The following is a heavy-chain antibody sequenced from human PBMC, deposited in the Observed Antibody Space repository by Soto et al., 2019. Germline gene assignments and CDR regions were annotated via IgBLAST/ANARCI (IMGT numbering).Heavy chain of an antibody. Sequence: QVQLVQSGAEEKKPGASVKVSCKASGYTFTSYAMHWVRQAPGQRLEWLGWINAGNGNTKDSQKFQGRVTITRDTSASTAYMELVSLRSEDTAVYYGARSIVVVTALDYWGQGTLVTVSA. J-gene: IGHJ4*02. CDR1: GYTFTSYA. D-gene: IGHD2-21*02. CDR3: ARSIVVVTALDY. V-gene: IGHV1-3*05. CDR2: INAGNGNT.